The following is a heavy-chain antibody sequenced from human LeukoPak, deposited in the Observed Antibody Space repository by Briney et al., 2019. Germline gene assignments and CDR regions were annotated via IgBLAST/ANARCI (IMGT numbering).Heavy chain of an antibody. CDR3: VRASIEGATILDY. J-gene: IGHJ4*02. D-gene: IGHD1-26*01. CDR1: GFTFSSIG. V-gene: IGHV3-33*01. CDR2: IWYDGSSK. Sequence: GGSLRLSCAASGFTFSSIGMHWARQTPGKGLEWVAGIWYDGSSKYYTDSVQGRFTISRDNDRNTLFLQMNSLRAQDTAVYYCVRASIEGATILDYWGQGTLVTVSS.